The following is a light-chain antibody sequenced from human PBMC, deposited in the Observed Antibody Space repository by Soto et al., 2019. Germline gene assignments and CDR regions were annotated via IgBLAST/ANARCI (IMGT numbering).Light chain of an antibody. V-gene: IGKV2-28*01. J-gene: IGKJ5*01. CDR1: QSLLHSNGNNY. Sequence: EIVMTQSPLSLLVTPGEPASSSCRSSQSLLHSNGNNYLDWYLQKPGQSPQLLLYLGSTRVSGVPDRFSGVCSGSYCTLKISRVEVENVGLYYCNQARQTPITFGRGTRLEIK. CDR2: LGS. CDR3: NQARQTPIT.